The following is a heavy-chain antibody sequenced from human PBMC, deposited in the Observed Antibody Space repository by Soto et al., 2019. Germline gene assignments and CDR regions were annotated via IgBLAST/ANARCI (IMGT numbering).Heavy chain of an antibody. CDR3: AKEWVSSGRSMWGFDA. V-gene: IGHV6-1*01. J-gene: IGHJ4*02. CDR1: GDSVSSESAT. Sequence: PSQTLSLTCAISGDSVSSESATWDWIRQSPSRGLEWLGRTYYRSKWYSDYAVSVKSRITINPDTSKNQFSLQLNSVTPEDSAVYYCAKEWVSSGRSMWGFDARGQRTPVTVSS. D-gene: IGHD6-19*01. CDR2: TYYRSKWYS.